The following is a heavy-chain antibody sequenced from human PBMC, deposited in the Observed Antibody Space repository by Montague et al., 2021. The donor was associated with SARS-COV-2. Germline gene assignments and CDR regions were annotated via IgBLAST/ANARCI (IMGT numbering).Heavy chain of an antibody. CDR2: ISYDGSNK. D-gene: IGHD3-3*01. Sequence: SLRLSCAASGFTFSGYAMHWVRQAPGKGLEWVAVISYDGSNKYYADSVKGRFTISRDNSKNTLYLQMNSLRAEDTAVYYCARDHLNRRGAEGFLTTFGVVTSNYFDYWGQGTLVTVSS. CDR3: ARDHLNRRGAEGFLTTFGVVTSNYFDY. J-gene: IGHJ4*02. V-gene: IGHV3-30*04. CDR1: GFTFSGYA.